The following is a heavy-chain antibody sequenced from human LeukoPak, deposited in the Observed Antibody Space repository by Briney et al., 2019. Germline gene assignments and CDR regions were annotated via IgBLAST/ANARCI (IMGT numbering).Heavy chain of an antibody. V-gene: IGHV3-23*01. D-gene: IGHD3-3*01. CDR1: GFTFSSYA. CDR2: ISGSGVST. Sequence: PGGSLRLSCAASGFTFSSYAMSWVRQAPGKGLEWVLAISGSGVSTYYADSVKGRFTISRDNSKNTLYLQMNSLRAEDTAVYYCAKRHYDFWSGYQNQMYYFDYWGQGTLVTVSS. J-gene: IGHJ4*02. CDR3: AKRHYDFWSGYQNQMYYFDY.